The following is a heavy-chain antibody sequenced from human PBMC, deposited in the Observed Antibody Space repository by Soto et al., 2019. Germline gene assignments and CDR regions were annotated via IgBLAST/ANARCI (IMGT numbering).Heavy chain of an antibody. CDR1: GYTFTSYA. J-gene: IGHJ5*01. Sequence: GASVKVSCKASGYTFTSYAMHWVRQAPGQRLEWMGWINAGNGNTKYSQKFQGRVTITRDTSASTAYMELSSLRSEDTAVYYCAIQDYGDDCYPVRLDSWSQGTLVTVSS. D-gene: IGHD2-21*02. V-gene: IGHV1-3*01. CDR2: INAGNGNT. CDR3: AIQDYGDDCYPVRLDS.